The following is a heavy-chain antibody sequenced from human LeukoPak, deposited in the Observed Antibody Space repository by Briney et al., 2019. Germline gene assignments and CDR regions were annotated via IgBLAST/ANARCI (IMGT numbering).Heavy chain of an antibody. CDR1: GFXVSSNY. J-gene: IGHJ3*02. CDR2: IYTGGST. D-gene: IGHD6-19*01. Sequence: GGSLRLSCAASGFXVSSNYMHWVRQAPGKGLEWVSVIYTGGSTNYADSVKGRFSTSRDNSKNTLYLQMNSLRAEDTAVYYCARGSSERAFDIWGQGTMVSIAS. V-gene: IGHV3-66*01. CDR3: ARGSSERAFDI.